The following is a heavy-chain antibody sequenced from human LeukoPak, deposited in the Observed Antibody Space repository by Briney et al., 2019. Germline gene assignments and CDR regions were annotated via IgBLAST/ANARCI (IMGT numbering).Heavy chain of an antibody. CDR3: ARDPYGSGSYIDY. Sequence: PSETLSLTCTVSGGSISSSSYCWGWIRQPPGKGLEWIGSIYYSGSTYYNPSLKSRVTISVDTSKNQFSLKLSSVTAADTAVYYCARDPYGSGSYIDYWGQGTLVTVSS. J-gene: IGHJ4*02. V-gene: IGHV4-39*07. CDR2: IYYSGST. D-gene: IGHD3-10*01. CDR1: GGSISSSSYC.